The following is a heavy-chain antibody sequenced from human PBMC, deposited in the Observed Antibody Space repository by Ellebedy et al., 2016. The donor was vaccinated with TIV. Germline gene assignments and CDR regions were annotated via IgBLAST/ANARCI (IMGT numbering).Heavy chain of an antibody. CDR1: GFTFSSYS. CDR3: ATYGSGSSIYYYYTMDV. CDR2: ISSSSSTI. J-gene: IGHJ6*02. Sequence: GGSLRLSCAASGFTFSSYSMNWVRQAPGKGLEWVSYISSSSSTINYADSVKGRFTISRDNAKNSLYLHMHSLRAEDTAVYYCATYGSGSSIYYYYTMDVWGQGTTVTVSS. D-gene: IGHD3-10*01. V-gene: IGHV3-48*01.